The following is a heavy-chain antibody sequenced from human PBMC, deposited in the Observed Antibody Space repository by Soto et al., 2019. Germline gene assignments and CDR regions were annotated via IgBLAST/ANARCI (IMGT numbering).Heavy chain of an antibody. CDR3: AKDDGSSGWFKAFDL. CDR1: GFTFDDYA. CDR2: ISWNSGNI. Sequence: SLRLSCAASGFTFDDYAMHWVRQAPGKGLEWVSGISWNSGNIGYADSVQCRFTISRDNAKNSLYLQMKSLTTADTALYYCAKDDGSSGWFKAFDLWGQGTMVTVSS. J-gene: IGHJ3*01. D-gene: IGHD6-19*01. V-gene: IGHV3-9*01.